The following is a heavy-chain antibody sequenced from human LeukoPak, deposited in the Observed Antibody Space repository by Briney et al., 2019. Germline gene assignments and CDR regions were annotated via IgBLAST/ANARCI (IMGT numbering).Heavy chain of an antibody. D-gene: IGHD3-9*01. J-gene: IGHJ4*02. Sequence: RASVKVSCKASGYTFTSYGISWVRQAPGQGLEWMGWISAYNGNTNYAQKLQGRVTMTTDTSTSTAYMELRSLRSDDTAVYYCARDVLRYFDWLLRGDYWGQGTLVTVSS. V-gene: IGHV1-18*01. CDR2: ISAYNGNT. CDR1: GYTFTSYG. CDR3: ARDVLRYFDWLLRGDY.